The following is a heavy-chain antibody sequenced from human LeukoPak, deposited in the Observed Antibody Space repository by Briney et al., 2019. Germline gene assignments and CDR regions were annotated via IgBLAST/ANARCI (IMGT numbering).Heavy chain of an antibody. CDR3: AKDGDGYHN. Sequence: GGSLRLSCVASGFTFSRDWMSWVRQAPGKGLEWVANIKEDGSAQYYADSVKGRSTISRDNTKNSLYLQMNSLTAGDTAMYYCAKDGDGYHNWGQGALVTVSS. D-gene: IGHD3-9*01. CDR1: GFTFSRDW. J-gene: IGHJ4*02. CDR2: IKEDGSAQ. V-gene: IGHV3-7*01.